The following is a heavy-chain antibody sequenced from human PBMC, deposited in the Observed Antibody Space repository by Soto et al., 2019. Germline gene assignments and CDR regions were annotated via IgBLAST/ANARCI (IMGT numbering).Heavy chain of an antibody. J-gene: IGHJ6*02. CDR1: GFTFSSYA. V-gene: IGHV3-30-3*01. D-gene: IGHD3-16*02. CDR3: ARVPDLSGDGNYYYYGMDV. Sequence: PGGSLRLSCAASGFTFSSYAMHWVRQAPGKGLEWVAVISYDGSNKYYADSVKGRFTISRDNSKNTLYLQMNSLRAEDTAVYYCARVPDLSGDGNYYYYGMDVWGQGTTVTVSS. CDR2: ISYDGSNK.